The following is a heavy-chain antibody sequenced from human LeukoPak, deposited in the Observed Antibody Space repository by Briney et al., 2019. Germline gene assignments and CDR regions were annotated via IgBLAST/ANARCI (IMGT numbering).Heavy chain of an antibody. V-gene: IGHV1-2*06. CDR1: GYTFTGYY. D-gene: IGHD2-2*01. Sequence: GASVKVSCKASGYTFTGYYMHWVRQAPGHGLEWMGRINPNSGGTNYAQKFQGRVTMTRDTSISTAYMELSRLRSDDTAVYYCAREGYCSSTSCLEGDNWFDPWGQGTLVTVSS. CDR2: INPNSGGT. CDR3: AREGYCSSTSCLEGDNWFDP. J-gene: IGHJ5*02.